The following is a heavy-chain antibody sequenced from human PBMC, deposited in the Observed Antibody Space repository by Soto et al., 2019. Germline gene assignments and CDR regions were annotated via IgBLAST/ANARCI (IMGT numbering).Heavy chain of an antibody. J-gene: IGHJ5*02. CDR3: ARDRLGSGVLDP. V-gene: IGHV1-8*01. Sequence: ASVKVSCKASGYTFTSYDINWVRQATGQGLEWMGWMNPNSGNTGYAQKFQGRVTMTRNTSISTAYMELSSLRSEDTAVYYCARDRLGSGVLDPSGQCTLVTVSS. CDR2: MNPNSGNT. D-gene: IGHD3-10*01. CDR1: GYTFTSYD.